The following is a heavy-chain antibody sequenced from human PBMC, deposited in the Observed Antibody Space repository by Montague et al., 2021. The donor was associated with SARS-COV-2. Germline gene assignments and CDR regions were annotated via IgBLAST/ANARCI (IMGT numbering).Heavy chain of an antibody. D-gene: IGHD6-19*01. V-gene: IGHV4-59*08. CDR1: GGSIISYY. J-gene: IGHJ4*02. CDR2: IYSTGSS. Sequence: SETLSLTCTDSGGSIISYYWSWIRQYPGKRLEWIGYIYSTGSSDYNPSLESRVTMSIDMSKNQFSLNLTSVTAADTAVYYCARRGGWPYFDFWSQGTLVTVSS. CDR3: ARRGGWPYFDF.